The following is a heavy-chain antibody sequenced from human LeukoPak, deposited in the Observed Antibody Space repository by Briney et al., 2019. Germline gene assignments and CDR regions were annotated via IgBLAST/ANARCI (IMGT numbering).Heavy chain of an antibody. CDR1: GFIVSASY. V-gene: IGHV3-53*01. Sequence: GGPLRLSCAASGFIVSASYMNWVRQAPGKGLEWVSVIYSGGSPFYADSVKGRFTISRDNSKNTVYLQMNSLRVEDTAVYYCARGRQCDFWGQGTLVTVSS. CDR2: IYSGGSP. J-gene: IGHJ4*02. D-gene: IGHD4-11*01. CDR3: ARGRQCDF.